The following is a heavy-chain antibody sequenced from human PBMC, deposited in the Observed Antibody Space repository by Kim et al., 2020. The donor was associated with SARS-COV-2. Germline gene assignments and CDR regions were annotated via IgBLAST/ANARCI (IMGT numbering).Heavy chain of an antibody. D-gene: IGHD6-6*01. Sequence: SPSFQGKVTISADKSISTAYLQWSSLKASDTAMYYCARAYSSSSWSAFDIWGQGTMVTVSS. V-gene: IGHV5-51*01. J-gene: IGHJ3*02. CDR3: ARAYSSSSWSAFDI.